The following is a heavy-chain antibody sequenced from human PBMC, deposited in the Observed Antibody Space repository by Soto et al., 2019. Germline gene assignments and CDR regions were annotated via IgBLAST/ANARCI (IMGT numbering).Heavy chain of an antibody. D-gene: IGHD1-26*01. Sequence: QVQLVESGGGVVQPGRSLRLSCAASGFTFSSYAMHWVRQAPGKGLEWVAVISYDGSNKYYADSVKGRFTISRDNSKNTLYLQMNSLRAEDTAVYYCARESIVGATTSGTSFDYWGQGTLVTVSS. CDR1: GFTFSSYA. J-gene: IGHJ4*02. CDR2: ISYDGSNK. CDR3: ARESIVGATTSGTSFDY. V-gene: IGHV3-30-3*01.